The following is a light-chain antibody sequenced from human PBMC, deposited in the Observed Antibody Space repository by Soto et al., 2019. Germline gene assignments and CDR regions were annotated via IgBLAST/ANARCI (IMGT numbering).Light chain of an antibody. V-gene: IGLV2-14*01. J-gene: IGLJ2*01. CDR3: SSYTSSSTLV. CDR1: SSDIGGYNY. Sequence: QSVLTQPASVSGSPGQSITISCTGTSSDIGGYNYVSWYQHHPGKAPKLMIYEVSNRPSGISNRFSGSKSGNTASLTLSGLQAEDEADYYCSSYTSSSTLVFGGGTKLTVL. CDR2: EVS.